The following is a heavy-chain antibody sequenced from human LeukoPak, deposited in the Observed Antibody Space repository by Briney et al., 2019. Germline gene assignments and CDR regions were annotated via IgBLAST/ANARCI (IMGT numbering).Heavy chain of an antibody. D-gene: IGHD1-26*01. Sequence: SETLSLTCTVSGGSISSGSDYWSWIRQPAGKGLEWIGRIYTSGSTNYNPSLKSRATILVDTSKNQLSLKLSSVTAADTAVYYCARDFIEWEFNAFDIWGQGTMVTVSS. J-gene: IGHJ3*02. CDR2: IYTSGST. CDR3: ARDFIEWEFNAFDI. CDR1: GGSISSGSDY. V-gene: IGHV4-61*02.